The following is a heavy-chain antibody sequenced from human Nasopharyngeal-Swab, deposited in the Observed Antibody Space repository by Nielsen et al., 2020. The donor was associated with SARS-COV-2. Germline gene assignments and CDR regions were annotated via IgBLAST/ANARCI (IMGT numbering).Heavy chain of an antibody. V-gene: IGHV3-9*01. CDR3: AKDEGALLWFGEPYYGMDV. D-gene: IGHD3-10*01. Sequence: GGSLRLSCAASGFTFDDYAMHWVRQAPGEGLEWVSGISWNSGSIGYADSVKGRFTISRDNAKNSLYLQMNSLRAEDTALYYCAKDEGALLWFGEPYYGMDVWGQGTTVTVSS. CDR1: GFTFDDYA. CDR2: ISWNSGSI. J-gene: IGHJ6*02.